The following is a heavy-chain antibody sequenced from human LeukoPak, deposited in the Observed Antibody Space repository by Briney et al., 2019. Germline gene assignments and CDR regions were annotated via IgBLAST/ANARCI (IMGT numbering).Heavy chain of an antibody. CDR2: INPNSGGT. J-gene: IGHJ4*02. CDR3: ARVDTAMVIDY. V-gene: IGHV1-2*02. CDR1: GYTFTGYY. D-gene: IGHD5-18*01. Sequence: ASVKVSCKASGYTFTGYYMHWVRQSPGQGLEWMGWINPNSGGTNYAQKFQGRATMTRDTSISTAYMELSRLRSDDTAVYYCARVDTAMVIDYWGQGTLVTVSS.